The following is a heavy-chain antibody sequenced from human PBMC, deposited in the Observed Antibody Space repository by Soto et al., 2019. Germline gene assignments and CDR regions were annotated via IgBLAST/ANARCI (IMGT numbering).Heavy chain of an antibody. J-gene: IGHJ3*02. CDR1: GFTFRRYW. Sequence: EVPLVESGGGLVQPGGSLRLSCAASGFTFRRYWMHWVRQASGQGLVWVSRINGDGSSTSYADSVRGRFTISRDNAKNTLYMQMNSLRAEDTAVYYCVSLVERSDIAFDMWGQGTMVTVSS. CDR3: VSLVERSDIAFDM. CDR2: INGDGSST. V-gene: IGHV3-74*01. D-gene: IGHD6-6*01.